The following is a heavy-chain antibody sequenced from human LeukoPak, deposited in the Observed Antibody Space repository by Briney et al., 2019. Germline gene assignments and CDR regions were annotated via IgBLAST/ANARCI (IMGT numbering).Heavy chain of an antibody. J-gene: IGHJ5*02. V-gene: IGHV3-48*03. Sequence: GGSLRLSCAASGFTFSSYEMNWVRQAPGKGLGWVSYISSSGSTIYYADSVKGRFTISRDNAKNSLYLQMNSLRAEDTAVYYCASFGDIVVVPAAPWGQGTLVTVSS. CDR1: GFTFSSYE. CDR2: ISSSGSTI. D-gene: IGHD2-2*01. CDR3: ASFGDIVVVPAAP.